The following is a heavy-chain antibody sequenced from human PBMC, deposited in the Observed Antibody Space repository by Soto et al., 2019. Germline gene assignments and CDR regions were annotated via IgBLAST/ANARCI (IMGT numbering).Heavy chain of an antibody. CDR3: ASKYYLAAAFDY. V-gene: IGHV1-69*01. D-gene: IGHD6-13*01. CDR2: IIPIFGTA. J-gene: IGHJ4*02. CDR1: GGTFSSYV. Sequence: QVQLVQSGAEVKKPGTSVKVSCKASGGTFSSYVISWVRQAPGQGLEWMGGIIPIFGTANYAQKFQGRVTITADESTSTAYMELSSLRSEDKAVYYCASKYYLAAAFDYWGQGTLVTVSS.